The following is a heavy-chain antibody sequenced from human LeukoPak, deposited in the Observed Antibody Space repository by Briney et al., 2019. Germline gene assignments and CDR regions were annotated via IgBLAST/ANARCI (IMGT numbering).Heavy chain of an antibody. D-gene: IGHD6-13*01. J-gene: IGHJ4*02. CDR3: ARESALNLEVAAAGL. Sequence: VASVKVSCKASGYTFTSYGISWVRQAPGQGLEWMGWISAYNGNTNYAQKLQGRVTMTTDTSTSTAYMELRSLRSDDTAVYYCARESALNLEVAAAGLWGQGTLVTVSS. V-gene: IGHV1-18*01. CDR1: GYTFTSYG. CDR2: ISAYNGNT.